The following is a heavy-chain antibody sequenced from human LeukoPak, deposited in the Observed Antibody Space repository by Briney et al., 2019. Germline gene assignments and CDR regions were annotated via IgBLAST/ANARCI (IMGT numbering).Heavy chain of an antibody. CDR1: GYTFTSYD. Sequence: ASVKVSCEASGYTFTSYDINWVRQATGQGLEWMGWMNPNSGNTGYAQKFQGRVTMTRNTSISTAYMELSSLRSEDTAVYYCAREASGSYYQNDYWGQGTLVTVSS. CDR2: MNPNSGNT. J-gene: IGHJ4*02. CDR3: AREASGSYYQNDY. D-gene: IGHD1-26*01. V-gene: IGHV1-8*01.